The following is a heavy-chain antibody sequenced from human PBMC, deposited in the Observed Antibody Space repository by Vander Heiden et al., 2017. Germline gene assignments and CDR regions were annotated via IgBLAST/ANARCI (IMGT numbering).Heavy chain of an antibody. Sequence: QLQLQESGPGLVKPSATLSLTCTVSGGSISSSSYYWGWIRQPPGKGLEWIGSIYYSGSTYYNPSLKSRVTISVDTSKNQFSLKLSSVTAADTAVYYCAGRGIAAAGKAFDPWGQGTLVTVSS. CDR3: AGRGIAAAGKAFDP. CDR2: IYYSGST. D-gene: IGHD6-13*01. J-gene: IGHJ5*02. CDR1: GGSISSSSYY. V-gene: IGHV4-39*01.